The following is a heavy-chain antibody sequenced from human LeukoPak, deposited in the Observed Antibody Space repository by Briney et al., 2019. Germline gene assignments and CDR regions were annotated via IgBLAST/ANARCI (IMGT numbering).Heavy chain of an antibody. Sequence: PSETLSLTCAVYGGPFRNYYWSWIRQPPGKGLEWIGEINHSGSTKYNPSLKSRVTISVDRSKNQFSLKLSSVTAADTAVYYCARGPDFYDSSGYYPIWGQGTLVTVSS. CDR1: GGPFRNYY. J-gene: IGHJ4*02. V-gene: IGHV4-34*01. D-gene: IGHD3-22*01. CDR2: INHSGST. CDR3: ARGPDFYDSSGYYPI.